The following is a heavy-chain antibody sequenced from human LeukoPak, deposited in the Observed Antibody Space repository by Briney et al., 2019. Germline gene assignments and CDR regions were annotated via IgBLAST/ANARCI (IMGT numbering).Heavy chain of an antibody. V-gene: IGHV3-9*01. J-gene: IGHJ4*02. CDR3: AKEGYSYSFDY. CDR1: GFTFDNYA. CDR2: ISWNSGSI. Sequence: GGSLRLSCAASGFTFDNYAMHWVRQAPGKGLEWVSGISWNSGSIGYADSVKGRFTISRDNAKNSLYLQMNSLRAEDTAFYYCAKEGYSYSFDYWGQGTLVTVSS. D-gene: IGHD5-18*01.